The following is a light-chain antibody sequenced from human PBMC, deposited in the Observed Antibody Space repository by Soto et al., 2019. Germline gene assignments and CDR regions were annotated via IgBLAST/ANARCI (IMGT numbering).Light chain of an antibody. CDR2: NDN. CDR1: SSNIGSNT. Sequence: QSVLTQPPSASGTPGQTVTLSCSGSSSNIGSNTVSWYQQFPGTAPKLLIHNDNQRPSGVPDRFSGSKSGTSASLAISGLQSDDEADYYCAAWDDSLDGFWVFGGGTQLTVL. J-gene: IGLJ3*02. CDR3: AAWDDSLDGFWV. V-gene: IGLV1-44*01.